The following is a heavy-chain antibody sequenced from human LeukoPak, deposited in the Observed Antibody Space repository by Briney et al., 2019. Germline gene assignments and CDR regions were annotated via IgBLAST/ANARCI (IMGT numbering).Heavy chain of an antibody. V-gene: IGHV3-23*01. CDR2: IIGSGTNT. CDR3: AKDPHSSGWHRAFEI. J-gene: IGHJ3*02. Sequence: GGSLRLSCAASGFTFSSYAMNWVRQAPGKGLEWASAIIGSGTNTYHADSVKGRFTISRDNSQNTLYLQMNSLRVEDTAVYYCAKDPHSSGWHRAFEIWGQGTMVTVSS. CDR1: GFTFSSYA. D-gene: IGHD6-19*01.